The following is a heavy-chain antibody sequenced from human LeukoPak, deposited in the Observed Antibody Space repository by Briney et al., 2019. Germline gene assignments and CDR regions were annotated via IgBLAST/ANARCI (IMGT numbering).Heavy chain of an antibody. CDR1: GFTFSSYW. D-gene: IGHD6-13*01. CDR2: IKQDGSEK. Sequence: GGSLRLSCAASGFTFSSYWMSWVRQAPGKGLEWVANIKQDGSEKYYVDSVKGRFTISRDNAKNSLYLQMNSLRAEDTAVYCRARPLGRIAAFNDYWGQGTLVTVSS. CDR3: ARPLGRIAAFNDY. V-gene: IGHV3-7*01. J-gene: IGHJ4*02.